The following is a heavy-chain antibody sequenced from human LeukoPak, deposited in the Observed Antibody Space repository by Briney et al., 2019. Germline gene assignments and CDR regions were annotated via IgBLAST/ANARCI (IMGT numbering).Heavy chain of an antibody. D-gene: IGHD3-22*01. CDR1: GGTYSSYA. J-gene: IGHJ4*02. V-gene: IGHV1-69*05. Sequence: GASVKVSCKASGGTYSSYAISLVRQAPGQGLEWMGGIIPIFGTANYAQKFQGRVTITTDESTSTAYMELSSLRSEDTAVYYCARVFSGYNDYWGQGTLVTVSS. CDR3: ARVFSGYNDY. CDR2: IIPIFGTA.